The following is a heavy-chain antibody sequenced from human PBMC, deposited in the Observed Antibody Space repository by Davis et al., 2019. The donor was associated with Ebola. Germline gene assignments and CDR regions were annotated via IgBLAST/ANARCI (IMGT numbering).Heavy chain of an antibody. V-gene: IGHV3-23*01. D-gene: IGHD3-10*01. CDR2: ISGSGGST. J-gene: IGHJ4*02. Sequence: GGSLRLSCAASGFTFSSYAMSWVRQAPGKGLEWVSGISGSGGSTYYADSVKGRFTISRDNSKNSLYLQMNSLRAEDTAVYYCAREGTIRGVNFDYWGQGTLVTVSS. CDR1: GFTFSSYA. CDR3: AREGTIRGVNFDY.